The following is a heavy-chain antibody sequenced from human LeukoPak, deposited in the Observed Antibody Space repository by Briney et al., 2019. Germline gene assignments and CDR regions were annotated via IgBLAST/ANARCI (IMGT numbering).Heavy chain of an antibody. CDR3: ASSSSWYSGLDY. J-gene: IGHJ4*02. Sequence: GGSLRLSCAASGFTYDDFGMHRVRQAPGKGLEWVSVIYGGGSTYYADSVKGRFTMSRDNSKNTLYLQMNSLRAEDTAVYYCASSSSWYSGLDYWGQGTLVTVSS. V-gene: IGHV3-53*01. D-gene: IGHD6-13*01. CDR1: GFTYDDFG. CDR2: IYGGGST.